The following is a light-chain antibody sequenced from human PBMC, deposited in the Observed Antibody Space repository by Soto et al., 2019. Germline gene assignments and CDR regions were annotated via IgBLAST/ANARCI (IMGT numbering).Light chain of an antibody. V-gene: IGLV2-11*01. CDR1: SSDVGGYNY. Sequence: QSALTQPRSVSGSPGQSVTISCTGTSSDVGGYNYVSWYQHNPGKAPKLMIFDVSARPSGVPDRFSGSKSANTASLTISGLQAEDEADYYCTSYTNSNTYVFGTGTKVTVL. CDR3: TSYTNSNTYV. J-gene: IGLJ1*01. CDR2: DVS.